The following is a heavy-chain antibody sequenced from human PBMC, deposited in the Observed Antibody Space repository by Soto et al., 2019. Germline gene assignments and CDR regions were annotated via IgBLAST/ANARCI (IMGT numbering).Heavy chain of an antibody. D-gene: IGHD5-12*01. CDR3: ARDLHGYHRAYGMEV. V-gene: IGHV4-31*01. CDR2: IYYIVST. CDR1: GGSIISGGYY. J-gene: IGHJ6*02. Sequence: SETLSLTCTVSGGSIISGGYYWSWIRQHPAKGLEWIVYIYYIVSTNYNPSIKSPVTISVDTSKSQISLKLSSVTAAAPAVYYCARDLHGYHRAYGMEVLGQGTTVTVSS.